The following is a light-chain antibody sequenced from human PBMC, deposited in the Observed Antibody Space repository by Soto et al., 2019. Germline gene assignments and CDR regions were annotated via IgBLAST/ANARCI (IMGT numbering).Light chain of an antibody. CDR1: QSVSSN. Sequence: EIVMTQSPATLSVSPGERATLSCRASQSVSSNLAWYQQKPGQAPRLLIYGASTRATGIPARFSGSGSGTEFTLTIFSLQSEDFAVYYCQQYNSWPLTFGGGTKVEI. CDR3: QQYNSWPLT. CDR2: GAS. J-gene: IGKJ4*01. V-gene: IGKV3-15*01.